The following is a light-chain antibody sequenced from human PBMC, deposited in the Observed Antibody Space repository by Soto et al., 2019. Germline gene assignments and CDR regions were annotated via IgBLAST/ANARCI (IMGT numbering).Light chain of an antibody. CDR1: QSVSSN. CDR3: QHRFNWPWT. J-gene: IGKJ1*01. V-gene: IGKV3-11*01. CDR2: DAS. Sequence: IVLTQSPATLSFYPGGRATLSGRASQSVSSNLARYQQKPGQAPRLLIYDASYRATDTPARFSGSGSETDFTLTISSLEPEDIAVYYCQHRFNWPWTFGQGTKVDI.